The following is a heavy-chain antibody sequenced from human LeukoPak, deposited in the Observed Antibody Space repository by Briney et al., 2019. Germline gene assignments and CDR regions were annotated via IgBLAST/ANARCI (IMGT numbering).Heavy chain of an antibody. CDR3: ARVEDVIYYDSRAGAFDI. J-gene: IGHJ3*02. CDR2: IYYSGST. V-gene: IGHV4-31*03. Sequence: PSETLSLTCTVSGVSISSGGYYWRWIRQHPGKGLEWIGYIYYSGSTYYNPSLKSRVTISVDTSKNQFSLKLSSVTAADTAVYYCARVEDVIYYDSRAGAFDIWGQGTMVTVSS. D-gene: IGHD3-22*01. CDR1: GVSISSGGYY.